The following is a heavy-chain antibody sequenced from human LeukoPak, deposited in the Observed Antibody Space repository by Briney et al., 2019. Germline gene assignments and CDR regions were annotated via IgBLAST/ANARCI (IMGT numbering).Heavy chain of an antibody. CDR1: GGSISSGGYY. CDR3: ARGGSPYCGGDCYSY. D-gene: IGHD2-21*02. J-gene: IGHJ4*02. Sequence: SETLSLTCTVSGGSISSGGYYWSWIRQHPGKGLEWIGYIYYSGSTYYNPSLKSRVTISVDTSKNQFSLKLSSVTAADTAVYYCARGGSPYCGGDCYSYWGQGTLVTVSS. CDR2: IYYSGST. V-gene: IGHV4-31*03.